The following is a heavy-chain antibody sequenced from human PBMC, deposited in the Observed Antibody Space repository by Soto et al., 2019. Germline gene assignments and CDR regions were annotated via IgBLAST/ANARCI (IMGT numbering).Heavy chain of an antibody. CDR1: GFTFSTYS. Sequence: GGSLRLSCVVSGFTFSTYSINWVRQAPGKGLEWVSSISSRSDIYYADSVKGRFTISRDNAKNSVSLQMDSLRAEDTAVYYCAREYTAWPLAYGLDVWGQGTTVTVSS. V-gene: IGHV3-21*01. D-gene: IGHD2-2*02. CDR2: ISSRSDI. CDR3: AREYTAWPLAYGLDV. J-gene: IGHJ6*02.